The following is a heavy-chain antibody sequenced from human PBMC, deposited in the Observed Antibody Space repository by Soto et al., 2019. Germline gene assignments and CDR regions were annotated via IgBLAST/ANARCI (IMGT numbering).Heavy chain of an antibody. CDR3: QARDCIRALCTVSAFLLNRSSDL. D-gene: IGHD2-21*02. V-gene: IGHV2-5*02. CDR1: GVG. CDR2: IYWDDDK. J-gene: IGHJ2*01. Sequence: GVGVGWIRQPPGKALEWLALIYWDDDKRYSPSLKSRLTITKDTSKNQVVLTVTNMDPVDTATFFCQARDCIRALCTVSAFLLNRSSDL.